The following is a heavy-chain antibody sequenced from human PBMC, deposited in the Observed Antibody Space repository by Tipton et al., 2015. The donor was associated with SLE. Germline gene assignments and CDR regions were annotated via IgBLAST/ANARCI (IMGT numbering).Heavy chain of an antibody. V-gene: IGHV1-46*01. CDR1: GYTFTSYY. CDR3: ARVMVGGRSALFDAFDI. Sequence: QSGAVVKKPGASVKVSCKASGYTFTSYYLHWVRQASGQGLEWMGIINPSGGSTSYAQKFQGRVTMARDTSTSTVYMELSSLRSEDTAVYYCARVMVGGRSALFDAFDIWGQGTMVTVSS. CDR2: INPSGGST. J-gene: IGHJ3*02. D-gene: IGHD2-8*01.